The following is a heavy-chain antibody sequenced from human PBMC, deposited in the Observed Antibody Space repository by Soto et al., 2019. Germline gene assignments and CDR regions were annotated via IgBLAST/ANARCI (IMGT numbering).Heavy chain of an antibody. CDR1: GYTFITYA. D-gene: IGHD3-3*01. Sequence: ASVKVSCKASGYTFITYAMHWVRQAPGQRLEWMGWINAGNGNTGYAQKFQGRVTMTRNTSISTAYMELSSLRSEDTAVYYCARGRDLGPAYYDFWSGYGPGYYYGMDVWGQGTTVTVSS. J-gene: IGHJ6*02. V-gene: IGHV1-3*01. CDR3: ARGRDLGPAYYDFWSGYGPGYYYGMDV. CDR2: INAGNGNT.